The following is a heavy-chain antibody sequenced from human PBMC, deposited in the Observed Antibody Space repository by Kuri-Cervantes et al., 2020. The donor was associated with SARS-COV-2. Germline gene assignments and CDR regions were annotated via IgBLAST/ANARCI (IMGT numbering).Heavy chain of an antibody. J-gene: IGHJ4*02. V-gene: IGHV3-30*18. CDR1: GFNFSRTD. Sequence: GGSLRLSCAASGFNFSRTDMHWVRQAPGKGLEWVAVISHDGKNKKCIASGKGRFTISRDNSQNTLYLHMKSLRSEDTAMYYCAKDRVGVQDFWGQGILVTVSS. CDR3: AKDRVGVQDF. CDR2: ISHDGKNK. D-gene: IGHD2-21*01.